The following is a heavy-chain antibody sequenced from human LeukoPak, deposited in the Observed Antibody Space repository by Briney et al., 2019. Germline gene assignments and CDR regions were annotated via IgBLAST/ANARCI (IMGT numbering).Heavy chain of an antibody. CDR1: GFTFSTYD. Sequence: GGSLRLSCAASGFTFSTYDMHWVRQAPGKGLEWVAVISYDGSNKYYADSVKGRFTISRDNSKNTLYLQMNSLRAEDTAVYYCARESYGSGSYGWFDPWGQGTLVTVSS. CDR3: ARESYGSGSYGWFDP. V-gene: IGHV3-30-3*01. D-gene: IGHD3-10*01. CDR2: ISYDGSNK. J-gene: IGHJ5*02.